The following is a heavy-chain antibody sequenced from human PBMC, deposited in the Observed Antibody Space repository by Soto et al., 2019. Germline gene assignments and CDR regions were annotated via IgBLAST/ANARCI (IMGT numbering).Heavy chain of an antibody. CDR1: GFTFSSYW. V-gene: IGHV3-7*04. CDR2: IKQDGSEK. Sequence: GGSLRLSCAASGFTFSSYWMSWVRQAPGKGLEWVANIKQDGSEKYYVDSVKGRFTISRDNAKNSLYLQMNSLRAEDTAVYYCARFYYDSSGYLPSPYYYYYGMDGWGQGT. J-gene: IGHJ6*02. D-gene: IGHD3-22*01. CDR3: ARFYYDSSGYLPSPYYYYYGMDG.